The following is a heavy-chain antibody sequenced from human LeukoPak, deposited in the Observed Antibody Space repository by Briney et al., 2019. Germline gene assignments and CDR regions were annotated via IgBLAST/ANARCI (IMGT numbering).Heavy chain of an antibody. D-gene: IGHD3-10*01. V-gene: IGHV3-53*01. CDR1: GFIVSDNY. J-gene: IGHJ3*02. CDR3: ARRGGYGSGNHYRGGAFDI. Sequence: PGGSLRLSCATSGFIVSDNYMTWVRQAPGKGLEWVSVIYRGGSTYYAESVKGRFTISRDNSKNMVYLQMYSLGVEDTAVYYCARRGGYGSGNHYRGGAFDIWGQGTMVTVSS. CDR2: IYRGGST.